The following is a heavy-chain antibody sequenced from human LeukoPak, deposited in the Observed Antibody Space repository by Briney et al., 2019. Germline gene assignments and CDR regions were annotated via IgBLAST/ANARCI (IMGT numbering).Heavy chain of an antibody. CDR2: ISGSGGST. D-gene: IGHD3-9*01. CDR3: AKDRDVFNWLLNFDY. Sequence: GGSLRLSCAASGFTFSSYAMSWVRQAPAKGLEWVSAISGSGGSTYYADSVKGRFTISRDNSKNTLYLQMNSLRAEDTAVYYCAKDRDVFNWLLNFDYWGQGTLVTVSS. J-gene: IGHJ4*02. CDR1: GFTFSSYA. V-gene: IGHV3-23*01.